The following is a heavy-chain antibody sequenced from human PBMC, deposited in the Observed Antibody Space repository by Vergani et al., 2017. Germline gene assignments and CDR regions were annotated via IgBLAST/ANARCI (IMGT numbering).Heavy chain of an antibody. CDR1: GFTFSSYS. CDR3: AIATLTAMVNYGSNDAFDV. V-gene: IGHV3-21*01. Sequence: EVQLVESGGGLVKPGGSLRLSCAASGFTFSSYSMNWVRQAPGKGLEWVSSIISSSSSIYYAYSVKGRFTISRDNAKNSLYLQMNSLRAEDTAVYYCAIATLTAMVNYGSNDAFDVWGQGTMVTVSS. D-gene: IGHD5-18*01. J-gene: IGHJ3*01. CDR2: IISSSSSI.